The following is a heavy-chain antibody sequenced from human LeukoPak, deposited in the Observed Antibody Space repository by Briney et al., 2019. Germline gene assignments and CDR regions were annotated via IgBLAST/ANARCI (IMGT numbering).Heavy chain of an antibody. V-gene: IGHV1-2*04. CDR3: AREFWYSAGSMDV. Sequence: ASVKVSCKASGYTFTSYYMHWVRQAPGQGLEWMGWINPNSGGTNYAQKFQGWVTMTRDTSISTAYMELSRLRSDDTAVYYCAREFWYSAGSMDVWGQGTTVTVSS. D-gene: IGHD6-13*01. J-gene: IGHJ6*02. CDR1: GYTFTSYY. CDR2: INPNSGGT.